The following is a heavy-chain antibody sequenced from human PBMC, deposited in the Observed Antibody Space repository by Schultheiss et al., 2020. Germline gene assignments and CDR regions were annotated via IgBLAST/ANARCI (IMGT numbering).Heavy chain of an antibody. Sequence: GGSLRLSCAASGFTFSSFGMNWARQAPGKGLEWVSVISSNGGNTYYADSVKGRFTISRDNSKNTLYLQMNSLSAEDTAVYYCTTDQGVIMPNWFDPWGQGTLVTVSS. J-gene: IGHJ5*02. CDR3: TTDQGVIMPNWFDP. V-gene: IGHV3-23*01. D-gene: IGHD3-10*01. CDR1: GFTFSSFG. CDR2: ISSNGGNT.